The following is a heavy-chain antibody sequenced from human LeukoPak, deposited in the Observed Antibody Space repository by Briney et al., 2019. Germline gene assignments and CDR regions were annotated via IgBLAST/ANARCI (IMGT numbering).Heavy chain of an antibody. CDR1: GFTFSNYA. J-gene: IGHJ4*02. D-gene: IGHD4-17*01. V-gene: IGHV3-23*01. Sequence: GGSLRLSCAASGFTFSNYAMSWVRQAPGKGLEWVSVISGSGDIIYYADSVKGRFTISRDNSKNTLYVQMNSLRAEDTAVYYCARVARYGDYIGGSDYWGQGALVTVSS. CDR3: ARVARYGDYIGGSDY. CDR2: ISGSGDII.